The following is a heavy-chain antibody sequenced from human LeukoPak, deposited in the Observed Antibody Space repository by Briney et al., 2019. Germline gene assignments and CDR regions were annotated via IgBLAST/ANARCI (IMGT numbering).Heavy chain of an antibody. Sequence: SETLSLTCTVSGGSFSSGGYYWSWIRQHPGKGLEWIGYIYYSGSTYYNPSLKSRVTISVDTSKNQFSLKLSSVTAADTAVYYCARDPEGMGYHDYWGQGTLVTVSS. J-gene: IGHJ4*02. CDR1: GGSFSSGGYY. CDR3: ARDPEGMGYHDY. D-gene: IGHD3-16*02. CDR2: IYYSGST. V-gene: IGHV4-31*03.